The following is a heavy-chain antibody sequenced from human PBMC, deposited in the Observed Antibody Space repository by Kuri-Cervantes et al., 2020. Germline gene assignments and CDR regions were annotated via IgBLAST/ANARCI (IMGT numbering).Heavy chain of an antibody. J-gene: IGHJ3*02. CDR2: IYHSGST. Sequence: SETLSLTCAVSGYSISSGYYWGWIRQPPGKGLEWIGSIYHSGSTYYNPSLKSRVTISVDTSKNQFSLKLSSVTAADTAVYYCARSNGDYHDAFDIWGQGTMVTVSS. CDR3: ARSNGDYHDAFDI. CDR1: GYSISSGYY. D-gene: IGHD4-17*01. V-gene: IGHV4-38-2*01.